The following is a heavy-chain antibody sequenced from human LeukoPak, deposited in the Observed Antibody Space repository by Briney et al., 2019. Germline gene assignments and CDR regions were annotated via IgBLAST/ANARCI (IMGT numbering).Heavy chain of an antibody. Sequence: GGSLRLSCAASGFTFSSYAMSWVRQAPGKGLEWVSAISGSGGSTYYADSVRGRFTISRDNSKNTLYLQMNSLRAEDTAVYYCAKTPSGWYWYFDLWGRGTVVTVSS. V-gene: IGHV3-23*01. D-gene: IGHD6-19*01. CDR2: ISGSGGST. CDR1: GFTFSSYA. CDR3: AKTPSGWYWYFDL. J-gene: IGHJ2*01.